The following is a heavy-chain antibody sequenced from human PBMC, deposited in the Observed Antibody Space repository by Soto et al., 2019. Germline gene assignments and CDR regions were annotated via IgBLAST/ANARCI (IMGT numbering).Heavy chain of an antibody. J-gene: IGHJ6*02. CDR1: GYSFTSYW. Sequence: PGESLKISCKGSGYSFTSYWISWVRQVPGKGLEWMGRIYPSDSYTNYSPSFQGHVTISADKSISTAYLQWSSLKASDTAMYYCARLGTPYYYYGMDVWGQGTTVTVSS. CDR3: ARLGTPYYYYGMDV. CDR2: IYPSDSYT. V-gene: IGHV5-10-1*01. D-gene: IGHD1-1*01.